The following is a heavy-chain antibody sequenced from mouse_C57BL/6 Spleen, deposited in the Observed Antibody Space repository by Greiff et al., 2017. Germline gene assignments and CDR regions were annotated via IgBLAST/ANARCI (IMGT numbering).Heavy chain of an antibody. V-gene: IGHV1-55*01. D-gene: IGHD1-1*01. CDR2: IYPGSGGT. J-gene: IGHJ2*01. CDR1: GYTFTTYR. Sequence: QVQLQQPGAELVKPGASVKMSCKASGYTFTTYRITWVKQRPGQGLEWIGDIYPGSGGTTYNEKFKSKATLTVDTSSSTAYMQLSSLTSEDSAVYYNARKDYGSLDYWGQGTTLTVSS. CDR3: ARKDYGSLDY.